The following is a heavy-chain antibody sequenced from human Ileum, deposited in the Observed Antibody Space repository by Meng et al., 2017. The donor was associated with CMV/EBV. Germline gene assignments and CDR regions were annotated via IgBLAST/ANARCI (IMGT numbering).Heavy chain of an antibody. CDR2: INSDGSST. CDR1: GFTFSSYW. V-gene: IGHV3-74*01. J-gene: IGHJ4*02. CDR3: ARVKYSSSALSY. Sequence: ESLKISCAASGFTFSSYWMHWVRQAPGKGLVWVSRINSDGSSTSYADSVKGRFTISRDNAKNTLYLQMNSLRAEDTAVYYCARVKYSSSALSYWGQGTLVTVSS. D-gene: IGHD6-13*01.